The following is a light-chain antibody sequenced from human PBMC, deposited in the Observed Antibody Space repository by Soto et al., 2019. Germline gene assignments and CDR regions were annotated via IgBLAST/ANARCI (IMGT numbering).Light chain of an antibody. CDR3: QSFDNSLSGPV. V-gene: IGLV1-40*01. J-gene: IGLJ3*02. CDR1: SSNIGAGYD. CDR2: DNS. Sequence: QSVLTQPPSVSGAPGQRVTISCTGSSSNIGAGYDVHWYQQLPGTAPKLLIYDNSDRPSGVPDRFSGSKSANSASLAITGLQADDEADYFCQSFDNSLSGPVFGGGTKLTVL.